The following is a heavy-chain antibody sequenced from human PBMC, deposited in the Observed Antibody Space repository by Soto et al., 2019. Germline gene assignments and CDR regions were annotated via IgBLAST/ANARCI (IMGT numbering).Heavy chain of an antibody. V-gene: IGHV1-69*06. Sequence: QVQLVQSGAEVKKPGSSVEVSCKASGDTFSTHAITWVRQAPGQGLEWMGGIIPILGTPNYAQKFQGRVTIIADKSTSTAYMELSSVRSDDTAVYYCARVGDYGMDVWGQGTTITFSS. CDR1: GDTFSTHA. D-gene: IGHD3-10*01. CDR3: ARVGDYGMDV. CDR2: IIPILGTP. J-gene: IGHJ6*02.